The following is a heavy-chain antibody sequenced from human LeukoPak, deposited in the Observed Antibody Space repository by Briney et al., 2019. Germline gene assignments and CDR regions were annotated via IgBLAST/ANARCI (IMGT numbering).Heavy chain of an antibody. D-gene: IGHD6-13*01. CDR1: EFIFSSYA. J-gene: IGHJ5*02. CDR3: AHPTEYSSSCYGNWFDP. V-gene: IGHV3-23*01. Sequence: GGQLRLPCAAFEFIFSSYAMTWVRHAPGKGLEWFLAISARGGSTYYADSLKGRFTISRDNSKNTLYLQMNSLKPEHTAVYYCAHPTEYSSSCYGNWFDPWGQGTLVTVSS. CDR2: ISARGGST.